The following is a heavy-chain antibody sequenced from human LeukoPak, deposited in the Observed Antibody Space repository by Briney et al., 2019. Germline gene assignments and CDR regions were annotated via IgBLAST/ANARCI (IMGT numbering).Heavy chain of an antibody. D-gene: IGHD4-17*01. CDR3: AQDPRRDYESDY. CDR2: ISSGDNT. Sequence: GGSLRLSCAASGFTFSTFAMTWVRQAPGKGLEWVSTISSGDNTYYPDSVKGRFIISIDSSKNTLYLQMNRLRAEDTAVYYCAQDPRRDYESDYWGQGTLVTVSS. J-gene: IGHJ4*02. V-gene: IGHV3-23*01. CDR1: GFTFSTFA.